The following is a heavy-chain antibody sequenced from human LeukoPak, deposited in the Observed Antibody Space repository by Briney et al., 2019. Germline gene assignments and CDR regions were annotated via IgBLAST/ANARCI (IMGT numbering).Heavy chain of an antibody. D-gene: IGHD6-19*01. CDR1: DVSFSGYY. V-gene: IGHV4-34*01. J-gene: IGHJ4*02. CDR3: ARHSSGWYFDSY. Sequence: PSETLSLTCAVYDVSFSGYYWSWIRQPPGKGLEWIGEINHSGSTNYNPSLKSRVTISVDTSKNQFSLKLSSVTAADTAVYYCARHSSGWYFDSYWGRGTLVTVSS. CDR2: INHSGST.